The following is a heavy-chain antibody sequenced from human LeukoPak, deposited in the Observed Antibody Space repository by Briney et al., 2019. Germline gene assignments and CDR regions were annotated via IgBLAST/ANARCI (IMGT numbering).Heavy chain of an antibody. CDR2: INPNSGGT. V-gene: IGHV1-2*02. J-gene: IGHJ4*02. CDR1: GGTFRSFA. Sequence: ASVKVSCKASGGTFRSFAISWVRQAPGQGLEWMGWINPNSGGTNYAQKFQGRVTMTRDTSISTAYMELSRLRSDDTAVYYCAREEERIYYDSSGFHLDYWGQGTLVTVSS. CDR3: AREEERIYYDSSGFHLDY. D-gene: IGHD3-22*01.